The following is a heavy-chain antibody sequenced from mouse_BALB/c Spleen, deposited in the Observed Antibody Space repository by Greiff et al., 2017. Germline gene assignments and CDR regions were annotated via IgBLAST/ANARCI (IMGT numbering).Heavy chain of an antibody. V-gene: IGHV5-9-4*01. Sequence: EVKLVESGGGLVKPGGSLKLSCAASGFTFSSYAMSWVRQSPEKRLEWVAEISSGGSYTYYPDTVTGRFTISRDNAKNTLYLEMSSLRSEDTAMYYCARGDDHEEFAYWGQGTLVTVSA. J-gene: IGHJ3*01. CDR1: GFTFSSYA. CDR3: ARGDDHEEFAY. CDR2: ISSGGSYT.